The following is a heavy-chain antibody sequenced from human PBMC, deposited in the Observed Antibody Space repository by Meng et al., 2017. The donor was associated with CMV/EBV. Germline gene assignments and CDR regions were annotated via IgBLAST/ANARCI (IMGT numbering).Heavy chain of an antibody. V-gene: IGHV3-30*02. CDR1: GFTFSSYG. CDR2: IRYDGSNK. D-gene: IGHD2-2*02. CDR3: AKSGYCSSTSCYIHYYYGIDV. J-gene: IGHJ6*02. Sequence: GEPLKISCAASGFTFSSYGMHWVRQAPGKGLEWVTVIRYDGSNKYNADSVKDRFTISRDNSKNTLYLQMNNLRAEDTAVYDCAKSGYCSSTSCYIHYYYGIDVWGQGTTVTVSS.